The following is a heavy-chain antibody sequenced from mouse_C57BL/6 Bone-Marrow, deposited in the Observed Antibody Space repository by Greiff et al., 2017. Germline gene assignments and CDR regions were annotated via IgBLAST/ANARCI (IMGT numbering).Heavy chain of an antibody. CDR1: GFTFSSYA. D-gene: IGHD3-3*01. CDR3: ARDRGGDY. J-gene: IGHJ4*01. Sequence: EVQLVESGGGLVKPGGSLKLSCAASGFTFSSYAMSWVRQTPEKRLEWVATISDGGSYTYYPDNVKGRFTISRDNAKNNLYLQRSHLKSEDTAMYYCARDRGGDYWGQGTSVTVSS. V-gene: IGHV5-4*01. CDR2: ISDGGSYT.